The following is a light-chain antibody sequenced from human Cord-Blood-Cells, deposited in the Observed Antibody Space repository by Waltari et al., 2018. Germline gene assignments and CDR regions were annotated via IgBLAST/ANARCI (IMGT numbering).Light chain of an antibody. CDR2: GAS. V-gene: IGKV3-15*01. J-gene: IGKJ5*01. Sequence: EIVMTQSPATLSVSTGERATLSCRASQSVSSNLALYQQKPGQAPRRLIYGASTRATGIPARFSGSGSGTECTLTISSLQSEDFAGYYCQQYNNWPITFGQGIRLE. CDR1: QSVSSN. CDR3: QQYNNWPIT.